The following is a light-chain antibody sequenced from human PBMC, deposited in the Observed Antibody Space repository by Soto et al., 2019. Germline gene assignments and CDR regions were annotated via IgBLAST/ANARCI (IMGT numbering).Light chain of an antibody. Sequence: DIRMTQSQPSLSAFLGDKVTITCRASHAIDIFLAWYHQKPGEVPKLLIYAASTLESGASSRFSGSGAGTVFTLTISSLQPEDVGSYYCQRYDSVPRTFGQGTKVEVK. CDR1: HAIDIF. CDR3: QRYDSVPRT. J-gene: IGKJ1*01. V-gene: IGKV1-27*01. CDR2: AAS.